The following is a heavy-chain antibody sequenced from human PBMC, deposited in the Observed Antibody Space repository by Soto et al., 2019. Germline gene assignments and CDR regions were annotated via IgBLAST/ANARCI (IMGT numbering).Heavy chain of an antibody. Sequence: ASVKVSCKASGYTFTSYGISWVRQAPGQGLEWMGWISAYNGNTNYAQKLQGRVTMTTDTSTSTAYMELRGLRSDDTAVYYCARGDSPYITIFGVVLAADLKPKQYYYGMDVWGQGTTVTVSS. CDR3: ARGDSPYITIFGVVLAADLKPKQYYYGMDV. D-gene: IGHD3-3*01. V-gene: IGHV1-18*01. J-gene: IGHJ6*02. CDR2: ISAYNGNT. CDR1: GYTFTSYG.